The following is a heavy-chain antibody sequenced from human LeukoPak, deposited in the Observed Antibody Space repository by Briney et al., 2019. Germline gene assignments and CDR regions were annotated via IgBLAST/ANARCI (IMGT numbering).Heavy chain of an antibody. CDR3: ARQRLIQPWLRAPYGTDV. V-gene: IGHV1-46*01. Sequence: ASVKVSCKASGYTFTIYYMHWVRQAPGQGLEWMGIINPSGGSTSYAQKFQGRVTMTRDTSTSTVYMELSSLRSEDTAVYYCARQRLIQPWLRAPYGTDVWGQGTTVTVSS. CDR1: GYTFTIYY. J-gene: IGHJ6*02. CDR2: INPSGGST. D-gene: IGHD5-18*01.